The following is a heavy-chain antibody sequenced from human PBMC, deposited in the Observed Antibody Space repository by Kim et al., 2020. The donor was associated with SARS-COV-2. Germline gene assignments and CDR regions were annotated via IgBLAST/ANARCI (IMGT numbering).Heavy chain of an antibody. J-gene: IGHJ4*02. Sequence: ASVKVSCKASGYTFTSYYMHWVRQAPGQGLEWMGIINPSGGSTSYAQKFQGRVTMTRDTSTSTVYMELSSLRSEDTAVYYCARDYSSSWYGPLRFAGYWGQGTLVTVSS. D-gene: IGHD6-13*01. CDR1: GYTFTSYY. CDR2: INPSGGST. V-gene: IGHV1-46*01. CDR3: ARDYSSSWYGPLRFAGY.